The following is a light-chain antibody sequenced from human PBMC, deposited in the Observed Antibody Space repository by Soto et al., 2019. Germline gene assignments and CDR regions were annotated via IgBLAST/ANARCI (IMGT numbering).Light chain of an antibody. V-gene: IGLV1-44*01. Sequence: QSVLTQPPSTSGTPGQRVTIPCSGSSSNIGSNTVNWYQQLPGAAPKLLIQSNNQRPSGVPDRFSGSQSGTSASLAISGLHSEDEADYDCAVWDDSLNGYVFGTGTKLTVL. CDR3: AVWDDSLNGYV. J-gene: IGLJ1*01. CDR1: SSNIGSNT. CDR2: SNN.